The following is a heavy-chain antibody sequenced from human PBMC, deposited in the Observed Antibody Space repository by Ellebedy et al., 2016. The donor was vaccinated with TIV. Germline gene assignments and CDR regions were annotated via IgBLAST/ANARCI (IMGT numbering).Heavy chain of an antibody. J-gene: IGHJ4*02. CDR2: INPSGGST. V-gene: IGHV1-46*01. CDR1: GYTFTSYY. CDR3: ARDRSSSWYPLFGVTPDY. D-gene: IGHD6-13*01. Sequence: ASVKVSCKASGYTFTSYYMHWVRQAPGQGLEWMGIINPSGGSTSYEQKFQGRVTMTRDTSTSTVYMELSSLRSEDTAVYYCARDRSSSWYPLFGVTPDYWGQGTLVTVSS.